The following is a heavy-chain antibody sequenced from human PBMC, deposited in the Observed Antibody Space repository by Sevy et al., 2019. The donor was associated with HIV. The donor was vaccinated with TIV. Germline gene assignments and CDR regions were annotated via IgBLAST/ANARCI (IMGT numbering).Heavy chain of an antibody. CDR3: ARSPLIDYDSSVSYYFDY. CDR1: GFTFSRYA. CDR2: ISNEGSNK. D-gene: IGHD3-22*01. Sequence: GGSLRLSCAASGFTFSRYAMPWVRQAPGKGLEWVAVISNEGSNKYYAVSVKGRFTIYKVNSKNTQDLPMNSLRAEDTAGYYCARSPLIDYDSSVSYYFDYWGQATLVNVAS. J-gene: IGHJ4*02. V-gene: IGHV3-30-3*01.